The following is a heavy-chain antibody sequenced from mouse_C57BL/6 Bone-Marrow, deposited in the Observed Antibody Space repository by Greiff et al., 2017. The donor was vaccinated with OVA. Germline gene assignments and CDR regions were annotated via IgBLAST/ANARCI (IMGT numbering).Heavy chain of an antibody. CDR1: GYTFTSYW. Sequence: QVQLQQPGAELVMPGASVKLSCKASGYTFTSYWMHWVKQRPGQGLEWIGEIDPSDSYTNYNQKFKGKSTLTVDKSSSTAYMQLSSLTSEDSAVYYCARGLLRIYWGQGTTLTVSS. J-gene: IGHJ2*01. CDR3: ARGLLRIY. D-gene: IGHD1-1*01. V-gene: IGHV1-69*01. CDR2: IDPSDSYT.